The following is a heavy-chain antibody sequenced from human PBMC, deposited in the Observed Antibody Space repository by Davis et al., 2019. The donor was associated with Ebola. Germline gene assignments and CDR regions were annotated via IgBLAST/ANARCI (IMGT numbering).Heavy chain of an antibody. CDR2: ISSSGTTI. V-gene: IGHV3-48*01. J-gene: IGHJ4*02. CDR1: GLTFSSYS. D-gene: IGHD1-26*01. CDR3: AKRSASGTYYFDS. Sequence: GGSLRLSCAASGLTFSSYSMNWVRQAPGKGLEWVSYISSSGTTIHYADSVKGRFTISRDNAKNTVFLQMNSLRAEDTAVYSCAKRSASGTYYFDSWGQGTLVTVSS.